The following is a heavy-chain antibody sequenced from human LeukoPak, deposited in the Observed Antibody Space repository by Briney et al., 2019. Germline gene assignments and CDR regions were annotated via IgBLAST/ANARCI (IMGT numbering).Heavy chain of an antibody. D-gene: IGHD6-19*01. V-gene: IGHV4-61*02. Sequence: PSETLSLTCTVSGGSISSGRYYWTWIRQPAGKGLEWIGRIYTSGSTNYNPSLKSRVTISVDTPKNQFSLRLSSVTAADTAVYYCARGRLARSPYFDYWGQGTLVSVSS. CDR3: ARGRLARSPYFDY. CDR2: IYTSGST. J-gene: IGHJ4*02. CDR1: GGSISSGRYY.